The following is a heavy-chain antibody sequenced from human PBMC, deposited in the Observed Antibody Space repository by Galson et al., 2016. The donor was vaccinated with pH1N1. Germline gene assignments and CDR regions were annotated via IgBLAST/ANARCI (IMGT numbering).Heavy chain of an antibody. V-gene: IGHV3-33*01. CDR3: ARDRGYCGYDWAFYY. J-gene: IGHJ4*02. D-gene: IGHD5-12*01. CDR1: GFTFSHYG. Sequence: SLRLSCAASGFTFSHYGMHWVRQAPGRGLEWVAVIWYDGINKYYADSVMGRFTVSRDNSKNMVSLQMDSLRTEDTAVYYCARDRGYCGYDWAFYYWGQGTLVTVSS. CDR2: IWYDGINK.